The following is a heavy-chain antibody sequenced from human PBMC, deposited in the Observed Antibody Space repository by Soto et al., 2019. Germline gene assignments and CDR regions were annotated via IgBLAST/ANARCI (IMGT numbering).Heavy chain of an antibody. V-gene: IGHV3-74*01. Sequence: EVQLVESGGGLVQPGGSLRLSCAPSGFTFSSHWLHLFPQAAGKRLVWVSRINSDGSRTNYADSVKGQFTISRDNAKNTVYLQVNSLRAEDTAVYYCARGVSGTYLLDYWGQGTLVTVSS. CDR2: INSDGSRT. CDR3: ARGVSGTYLLDY. CDR1: GFTFSSHW. D-gene: IGHD3-16*02. J-gene: IGHJ4*02.